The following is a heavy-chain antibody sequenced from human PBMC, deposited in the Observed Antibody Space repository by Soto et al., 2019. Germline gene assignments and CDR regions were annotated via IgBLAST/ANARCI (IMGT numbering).Heavy chain of an antibody. CDR2: TSFDGSYK. J-gene: IGHJ6*02. CDR3: AKDSGYYYYGMDV. CDR1: GFSFTTYG. Sequence: GGSLRLSCAASGFSFTTYGMHWVRQAPGKGLEWEAVTSFDGSYKSYADSVKGRFTISRDNSKNTLYVQMNSLRPEDTAVYYCAKDSGYYYYGMDVWGQGTTVTVSS. V-gene: IGHV3-30*18.